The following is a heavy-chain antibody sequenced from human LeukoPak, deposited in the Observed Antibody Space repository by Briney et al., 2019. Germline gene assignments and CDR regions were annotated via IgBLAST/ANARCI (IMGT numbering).Heavy chain of an antibody. J-gene: IGHJ4*02. V-gene: IGHV3-23*01. CDR3: AKGSRSGGSYYFDY. CDR2: FTGSGGST. CDR1: GFTFSSHA. D-gene: IGHD2-15*01. Sequence: PGGSLRLSCAASGFTFSSHAMCWVSQAPGKGLEWVSTFTGSGGSTYYADSVKGRFTISRDNSKNTLYLQMNSLRAEDTAVYYCAKGSRSGGSYYFDYWGQGTLVTVSS.